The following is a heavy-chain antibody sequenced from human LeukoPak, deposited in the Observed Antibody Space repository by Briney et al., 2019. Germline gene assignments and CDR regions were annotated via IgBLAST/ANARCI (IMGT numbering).Heavy chain of an antibody. J-gene: IGHJ4*02. CDR2: FGTRSTSI. D-gene: IGHD3-22*01. Sequence: GGSLRLSCAASGFTFSGYSMNWIRQAPGKGLEWVSSFGTRSTSIYHAGSVKGRFAISRDNAKNLLYLQMNSLRAEDTALYYCAREVSEGFDFWGQGTLVTVSS. V-gene: IGHV3-21*01. CDR3: AREVSEGFDF. CDR1: GFTFSGYS.